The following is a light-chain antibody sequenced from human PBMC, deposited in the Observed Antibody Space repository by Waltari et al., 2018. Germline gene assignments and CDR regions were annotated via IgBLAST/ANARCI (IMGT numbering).Light chain of an antibody. J-gene: IGKJ5*01. CDR1: QSLSDN. CDR3: QQYKTWPPIT. V-gene: IGKV3-15*01. CDR2: GAS. Sequence: EIVMTQSPATLSVSPGERATISCRSSQSLSDNLAWYQLKPAQAPRLLIYGASFRATGIPGRFRGSGSGTDFTLTISSLQSEDFAIYYCQQYKTWPPITFGQGTRLEIK.